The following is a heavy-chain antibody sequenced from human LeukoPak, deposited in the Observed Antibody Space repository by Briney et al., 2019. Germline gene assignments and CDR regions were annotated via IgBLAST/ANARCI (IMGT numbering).Heavy chain of an antibody. CDR1: GFTFSSYE. J-gene: IGHJ3*02. CDR3: ARGYSSGIDAFDI. CDR2: ISSSGSTI. V-gene: IGHV3-48*03. Sequence: PGGSLRLSCAASGFTFSSYEMNWVRQAPGKGLEWVSYISSSGSTIYYGDSVKGRFTISRDNAKNSLYLQMNSLRAEDTAVYYCARGYSSGIDAFDIWGQGTMATVSS. D-gene: IGHD6-19*01.